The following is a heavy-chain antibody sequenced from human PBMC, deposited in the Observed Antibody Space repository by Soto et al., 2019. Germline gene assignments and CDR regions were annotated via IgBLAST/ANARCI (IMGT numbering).Heavy chain of an antibody. J-gene: IGHJ4*02. D-gene: IGHD6-6*01. V-gene: IGHV3-21*01. CDR2: ISSNSSYI. CDR1: GFTFSSYS. Sequence: GGSLRLSCAASGFTFSSYSMNWVRQAPGKGLEWVSAISSNSSYIYYADSVKGRFTISRDNSKNTLYLQMNSLRAEDTAVYYCARALIIAARRSLGDYWGQGTLVTVSS. CDR3: ARALIIAARRSLGDY.